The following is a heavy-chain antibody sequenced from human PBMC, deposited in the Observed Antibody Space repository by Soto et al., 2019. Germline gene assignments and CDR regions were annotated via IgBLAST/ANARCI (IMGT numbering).Heavy chain of an antibody. D-gene: IGHD6-13*01. CDR2: IIPIFGTA. V-gene: IGHV1-69*13. CDR3: VRDLIQQLVSSYYYGMDV. Sequence: SVKVSCKASGGTFSSYAISWVRQAPGQGLEWKGGIIPIFGTANYAQKFQGRVTITADESTSTAYMELSSLRSEDTAVYYCVRDLIQQLVSSYYYGMDVWGQGTTVTVSS. J-gene: IGHJ6*02. CDR1: GGTFSSYA.